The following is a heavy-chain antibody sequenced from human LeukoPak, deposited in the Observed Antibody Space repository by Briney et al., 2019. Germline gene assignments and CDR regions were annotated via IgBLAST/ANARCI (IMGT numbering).Heavy chain of an antibody. Sequence: PSETLSLTCTVSGGSISSYYWSWIRQPPGKGLEWIGEINHSGSTNYNPSLKSRVTISVDTSKNQFSLKLSSVTAADTAVYYCARDGSVPNAFDIWGQGTMVTVSS. CDR3: ARDGSVPNAFDI. J-gene: IGHJ3*02. CDR2: INHSGST. D-gene: IGHD1-26*01. V-gene: IGHV4-34*01. CDR1: GGSISSYY.